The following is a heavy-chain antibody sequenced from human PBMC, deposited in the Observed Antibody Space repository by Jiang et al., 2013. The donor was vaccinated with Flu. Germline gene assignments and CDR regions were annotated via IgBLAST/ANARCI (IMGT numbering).Heavy chain of an antibody. Sequence: SGAEVKNPGASVKVSCKASGYRFTGYYIHWVRQAPGQGLEYMGWINPNNGDTKYARKFQDRVSMTRDTSITTAYMDLSSLRFDDTAVYYCARDPDRWKNFFDYWGQGTLVTVSS. CDR1: GYRFTGYY. CDR3: ARDPDRWKNFFDY. CDR2: INPNNGDT. D-gene: IGHD1-1*01. V-gene: IGHV1-2*02. J-gene: IGHJ4*02.